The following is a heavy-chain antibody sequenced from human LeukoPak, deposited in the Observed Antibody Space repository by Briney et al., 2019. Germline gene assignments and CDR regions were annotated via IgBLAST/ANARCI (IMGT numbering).Heavy chain of an antibody. J-gene: IGHJ4*02. CDR2: ISYSGNT. CDR1: GGSINTYC. D-gene: IGHD3-22*01. CDR3: ARLSSGFYFDY. Sequence: PSEALSLTCTVSGGSINTYCWSWIRQPPGKGLDWIGYISYSGNTNYNSSLKSRTTMSVDTSRNQFSLRLSSVTAADTAVYYCARLSSGFYFDYWGQGTLVTVSS. V-gene: IGHV4-59*01.